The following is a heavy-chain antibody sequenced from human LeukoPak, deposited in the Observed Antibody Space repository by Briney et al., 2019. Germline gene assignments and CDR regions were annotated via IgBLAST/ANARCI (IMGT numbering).Heavy chain of an antibody. D-gene: IGHD3-10*01. Sequence: GGSLRLSCAASGLTFSNYFMSWVRQAPGKGLEWVSVIYPGGNTHYADSVKGRFTISRDISKNILYLQMNSLRAEDTAVYYCADYGSGTGGLDHWGQGTLVTVSS. J-gene: IGHJ4*02. V-gene: IGHV3-53*01. CDR3: ADYGSGTGGLDH. CDR2: IYPGGNT. CDR1: GLTFSNYF.